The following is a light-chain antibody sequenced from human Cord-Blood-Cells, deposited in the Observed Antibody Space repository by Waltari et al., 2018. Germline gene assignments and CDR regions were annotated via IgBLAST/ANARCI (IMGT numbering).Light chain of an antibody. J-gene: IGLJ3*02. CDR3: SSYTSSSTFEV. CDR2: DVS. CDR1: TSDVVGYNY. V-gene: IGLV2-14*01. Sequence: QSALTPPASVSGSPGQPLTTSCTGTTSDVVGYNYVSWYHQHPGKAPTLLIYDVSKRPSGVSNRFSGSKSGNTASLTISGLQAEDEADYYCSSYTSSSTFEVCGGGTKLTVL.